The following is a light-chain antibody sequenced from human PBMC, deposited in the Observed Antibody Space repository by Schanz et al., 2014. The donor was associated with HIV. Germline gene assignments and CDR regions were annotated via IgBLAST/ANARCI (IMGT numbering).Light chain of an antibody. CDR1: QSVSSN. CDR2: GAS. Sequence: EIVLTQSPVILSVSPGERATLSCRASQSVSSNLAWYQQKPGQAPRLLFYGASTRATGFPARFSGSGSGTDFTLTISRLEPEDFAVYYCQQYGSSFGPGTKVDIK. V-gene: IGKV3-20*01. CDR3: QQYGSS. J-gene: IGKJ3*01.